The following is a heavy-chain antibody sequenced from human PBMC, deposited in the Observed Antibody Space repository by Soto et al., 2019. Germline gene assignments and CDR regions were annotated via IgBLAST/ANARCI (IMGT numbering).Heavy chain of an antibody. CDR2: ISGSGGST. J-gene: IGHJ4*02. V-gene: IGHV3-23*01. CDR3: AKDLSSGYYYRLWSSH. Sequence: GGSLRLSCAASGFTFSSYAMSWVRQAPGKGLEWVSAISGSGGSTYYADSVKGRFTISRDNSKNTLYLQMNSLRAEDTAVYYCAKDLSSGYYYRLWSSHWGQGTLVTVSS. CDR1: GFTFSSYA. D-gene: IGHD3-22*01.